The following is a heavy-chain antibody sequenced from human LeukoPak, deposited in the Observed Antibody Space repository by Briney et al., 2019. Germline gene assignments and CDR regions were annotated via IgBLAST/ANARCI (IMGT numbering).Heavy chain of an antibody. CDR1: GGSISSSSYQ. CDR3: AKQYSGYDPFDY. J-gene: IGHJ4*02. V-gene: IGHV4-39*01. D-gene: IGHD5-12*01. CDR2: INHSGST. Sequence: SETLSLTCTVSGGSISSSSYQWGWIRQPPGKGLEWIGEINHSGSTNYNPSLKSRVTISVDTSKNQFSLKLSSVTAADTAVYYCAKQYSGYDPFDYWGQGTLVIVSS.